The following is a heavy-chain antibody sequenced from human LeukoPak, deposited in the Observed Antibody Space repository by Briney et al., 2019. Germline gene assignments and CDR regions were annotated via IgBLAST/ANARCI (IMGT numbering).Heavy chain of an antibody. D-gene: IGHD1-1*01. V-gene: IGHV4-31*03. CDR1: GGSISSGGYY. Sequence: SQTLSLTCTVSGGSISSGGYYWSWIRQHPGKGLEWIGYIYYSGSTYYNPSLKSRVTISVDTSKNQFSLKLSPVAAADTAVYYCARHPLNQVWSPNFDYWGQGTLVTVSS. CDR3: ARHPLNQVWSPNFDY. J-gene: IGHJ4*02. CDR2: IYYSGST.